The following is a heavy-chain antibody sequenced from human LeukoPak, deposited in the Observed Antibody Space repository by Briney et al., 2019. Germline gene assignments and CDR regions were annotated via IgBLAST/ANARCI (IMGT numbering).Heavy chain of an antibody. CDR1: GFTFSSYA. V-gene: IGHV3-74*01. Sequence: SGGSLRLPCAASGFTFSSYAMHWVRQTPGKGLVWVSRIRGDGYDTNYADSVEGRFTISRDNARHTLYLQMNSLRADDTAVYYCASDRVLGSGSLDNWGQGTLVTVSS. J-gene: IGHJ4*02. CDR3: ASDRVLGSGSLDN. CDR2: IRGDGYDT. D-gene: IGHD3-10*01.